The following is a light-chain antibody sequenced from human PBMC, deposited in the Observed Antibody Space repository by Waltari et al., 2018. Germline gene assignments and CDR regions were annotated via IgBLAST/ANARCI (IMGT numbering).Light chain of an antibody. V-gene: IGLV1-44*01. Sequence: QSSLTQPPSVSGTPGQRVTISCSRSTSSVGSRAVNWYPRLPGTAPKLLIYRDVHRPSGVPDRFSGSKSGTSASLAISGLQSEDEADYYCATWDDGLDGVVFGGGTKLTVL. CDR1: TSSVGSRA. CDR2: RDV. J-gene: IGLJ3*02. CDR3: ATWDDGLDGVV.